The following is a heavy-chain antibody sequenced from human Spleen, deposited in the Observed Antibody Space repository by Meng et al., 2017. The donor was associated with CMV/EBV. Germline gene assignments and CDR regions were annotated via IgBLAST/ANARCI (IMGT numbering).Heavy chain of an antibody. CDR2: IYYSGST. CDR1: GGSISDYY. D-gene: IGHD3-22*01. Sequence: QVLPQESGQGRGKPSETLSLSGTFSGGSISDYYWSWLRQPAGKGLELIRYIYYSGSTYYNPSLKSRVTISADTSKNQFSLKLSSVTAADTAVYYCARSGSYYDSSGYRFDPWGQGTLVTVSS. CDR3: ARSGSYYDSSGYRFDP. J-gene: IGHJ5*02. V-gene: IGHV4-59*06.